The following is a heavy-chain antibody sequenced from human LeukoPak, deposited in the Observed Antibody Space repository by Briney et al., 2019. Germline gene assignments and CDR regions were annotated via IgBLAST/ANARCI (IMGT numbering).Heavy chain of an antibody. CDR2: ISGSGGST. Sequence: GGSLRLSCAASGFTFSSYAMSWVRQAPGKGPEWVSAISGSGGSTYYADSVKGRFTISRDNSKNTLYLQMNGLRAEDTAVYYCANHIMITFGGVLYFDYWGQGTLVTVSS. D-gene: IGHD3-16*01. CDR3: ANHIMITFGGVLYFDY. J-gene: IGHJ4*02. CDR1: GFTFSSYA. V-gene: IGHV3-23*01.